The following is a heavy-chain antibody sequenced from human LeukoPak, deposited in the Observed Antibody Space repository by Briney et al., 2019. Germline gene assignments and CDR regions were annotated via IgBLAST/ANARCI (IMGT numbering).Heavy chain of an antibody. CDR2: ISGSGGST. J-gene: IGHJ4*02. CDR3: AKGRRGAAAAGRMFDY. Sequence: GGSLRLSCADSGFTFNNYDMSWVRQAPGKGLEWVSAISGSGGSTYYADSVKGRFTISRDNSKNTLYLQMNSLRAEDTAVYYCAKGRRGAAAAGRMFDYWGQGTLVTVSS. V-gene: IGHV3-23*01. D-gene: IGHD6-13*01. CDR1: GFTFNNYD.